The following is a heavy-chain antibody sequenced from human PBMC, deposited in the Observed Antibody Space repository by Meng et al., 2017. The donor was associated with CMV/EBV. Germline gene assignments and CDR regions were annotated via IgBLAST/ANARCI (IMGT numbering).Heavy chain of an antibody. CDR2: IWYDGSDK. V-gene: IGHV3-33*06. D-gene: IGHD6-6*01. J-gene: IGHJ5*02. Sequence: GESLKISCAASGFIFSNYGMHWVRQAPGKGLEWVAVIWYDGSDKYYADSVKGRFTISRDNSKNTLYLQMNSLRAEDTAVYYCAKDRSSSVSFWFDPWGQGTLVTVSS. CDR1: GFIFSNYG. CDR3: AKDRSSSVSFWFDP.